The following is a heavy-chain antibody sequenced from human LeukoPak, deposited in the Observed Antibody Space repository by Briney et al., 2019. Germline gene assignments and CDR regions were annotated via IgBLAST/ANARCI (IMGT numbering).Heavy chain of an antibody. J-gene: IGHJ5*02. CDR3: ARDLDP. V-gene: IGHV1-2*02. CDR1: GYTFTGYY. CDR2: INPKSGGT. Sequence: ASVKASCKASGYTFTGYYMHWVRQAPGQGLQWMGWINPKSGGTNYAQKFQERVTMTSDTSISTAYMEVSRLRSDDTAVYYCARDLDPWGQGTLVTVSS.